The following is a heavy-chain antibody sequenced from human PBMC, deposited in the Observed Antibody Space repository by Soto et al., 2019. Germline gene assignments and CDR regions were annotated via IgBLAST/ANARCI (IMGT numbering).Heavy chain of an antibody. CDR2: IYWDDDK. V-gene: IGHV2-5*02. D-gene: IGHD2-2*01. CDR1: GLSLSTSGVG. Sequence: SGPRCETTQTLTLTCTFSGLSLSTSGVGVGWFRQPPGKALEWLALIYWDDDKRYSPSLKSRLTITKDTSKNQVVLTMTNMDPEDTATYYCAHTQRRSFDYWGQGTLVTVSS. J-gene: IGHJ4*02. CDR3: AHTQRRSFDY.